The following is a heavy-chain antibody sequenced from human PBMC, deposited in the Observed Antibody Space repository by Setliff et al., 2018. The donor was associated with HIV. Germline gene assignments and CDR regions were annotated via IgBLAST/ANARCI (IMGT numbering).Heavy chain of an antibody. CDR3: ARSRGYYDSSGYYPGAFDI. Sequence: PSETLSLTCTVSGASISSYYWSWIRQPPGKGLEWIGYIYYSGSTNYNPSLKSRVTISVDTSKNQFSLKLSSVTAADTAVYYCARSRGYYDSSGYYPGAFDIWGQGTVVTVSS. V-gene: IGHV4-59*08. D-gene: IGHD3-22*01. CDR2: IYYSGST. J-gene: IGHJ3*02. CDR1: GASISSYY.